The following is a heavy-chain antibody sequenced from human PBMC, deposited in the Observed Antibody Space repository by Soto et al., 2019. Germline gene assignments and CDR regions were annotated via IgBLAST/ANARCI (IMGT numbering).Heavy chain of an antibody. D-gene: IGHD3-10*01. J-gene: IGHJ4*02. Sequence: SETLSLTCAVSGGSISGGGFSWSWIRQPPGKGLEWIGYILHTGGTQYNPSLKSRVSMSVDKSKSQFSLHLTSVTAADTAVYYCARLQFGEGFDYWGQGALVTVSS. CDR2: ILHTGGT. V-gene: IGHV4-30-2*01. CDR3: ARLQFGEGFDY. CDR1: GGSISGGGFS.